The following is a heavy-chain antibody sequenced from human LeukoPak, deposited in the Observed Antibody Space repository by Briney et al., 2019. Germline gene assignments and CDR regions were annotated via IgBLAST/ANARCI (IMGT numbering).Heavy chain of an antibody. CDR1: EFTFSSYA. CDR2: ISGGDAST. V-gene: IGHV3-23*01. CDR3: AKLRLVVPGLYYFDY. Sequence: PGGSLRLSCAASEFTFSSYAMSWVRQAPGKGLEWVSAISGGDASTYYADSVKGRFTISRDNSKNTLYLQMNSLRAEDTAVYYCAKLRLVVPGLYYFDYWGQGTLVTVSS. D-gene: IGHD3-22*01. J-gene: IGHJ4*02.